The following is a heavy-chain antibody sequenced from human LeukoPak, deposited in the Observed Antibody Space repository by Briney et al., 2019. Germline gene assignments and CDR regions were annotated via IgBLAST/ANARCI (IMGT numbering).Heavy chain of an antibody. D-gene: IGHD2-8*01. Sequence: ASVKVSCKASGYTFTSYAISWVRQAPGQGLEWMGWINPYTGGTNYAQKFRGRVTMTRDTSISTAYVDLSRLTSDDTAVYYCARSEIYCNNGFCYKEPCDYRGQGTLVTVSS. CDR2: INPYTGGT. V-gene: IGHV1-2*02. J-gene: IGHJ4*02. CDR3: ARSEIYCNNGFCYKEPCDY. CDR1: GYTFTSYA.